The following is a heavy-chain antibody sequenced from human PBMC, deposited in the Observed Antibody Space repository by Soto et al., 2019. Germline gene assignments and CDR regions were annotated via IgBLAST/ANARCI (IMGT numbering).Heavy chain of an antibody. D-gene: IGHD3-3*01. Sequence: EVQLVESGGGLVKPGGSLRLSCAASGFDFSSYTRNGFRQAQGKGLEWVSSINEDSSYIYYAHSLRGRFTISRDNAKESLYLQMNSLRAEDTAVYYCVRDFGWYFRSGYMDVWGDGATVTVSS. V-gene: IGHV3-21*02. CDR3: VRDFGWYFRSGYMDV. J-gene: IGHJ6*03. CDR2: INEDSSYI. CDR1: GFDFSSYT.